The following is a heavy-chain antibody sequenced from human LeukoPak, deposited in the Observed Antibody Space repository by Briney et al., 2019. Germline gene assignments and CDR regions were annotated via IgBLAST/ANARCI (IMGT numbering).Heavy chain of an antibody. V-gene: IGHV3-30*02. CDR3: ARGLAVAGSSWFDP. J-gene: IGHJ5*02. D-gene: IGHD6-19*01. CDR1: GFTFSNYG. CDR2: IRFDGTSK. Sequence: GGSLRLSCAASGFTFSNYGMHWVRQAPGKGLEWVAFIRFDGTSKYYADSVKGRFTISRDNAKNTLYLQLDSLRAEDTAVYYCARGLAVAGSSWFDPWGQGTLVSVSS.